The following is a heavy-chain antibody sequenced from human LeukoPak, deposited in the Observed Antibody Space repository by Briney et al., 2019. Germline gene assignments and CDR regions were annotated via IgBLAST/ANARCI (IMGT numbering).Heavy chain of an antibody. J-gene: IGHJ6*02. V-gene: IGHV3-30*18. D-gene: IGHD3-3*01. CDR1: GFTFSSYG. CDR2: ISYDGSNK. Sequence: GGSLRLSCAASGFTFSSYGMHWVRQAPGKGLEWVAVISYDGSNKYYADSVKGRFTISRDNSKNTLYLQMNSLRAEDTAVYYCAKDQSPYYDFWSGYYGMDVWGQGTTVTVS. CDR3: AKDQSPYYDFWSGYYGMDV.